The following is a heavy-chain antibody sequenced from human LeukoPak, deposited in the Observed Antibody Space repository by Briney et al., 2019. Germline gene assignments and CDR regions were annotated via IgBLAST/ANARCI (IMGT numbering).Heavy chain of an antibody. J-gene: IGHJ5*02. Sequence: ASVKVSCKASGYTFTRYYMHWVRQAPGQGREGRGRINPKSGGTNYAQKFHGRGTITRDTDISTAYMELSRLRSDHTAVYYCARAAVRGALYNWFDPWGQGTLVSVSS. D-gene: IGHD3-10*01. CDR2: INPKSGGT. V-gene: IGHV1-2*06. CDR3: ARAAVRGALYNWFDP. CDR1: GYTFTRYY.